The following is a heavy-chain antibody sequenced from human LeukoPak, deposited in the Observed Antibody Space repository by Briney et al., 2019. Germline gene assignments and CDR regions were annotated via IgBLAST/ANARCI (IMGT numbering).Heavy chain of an antibody. CDR3: ARDYWNWFDP. V-gene: IGHV3-48*03. J-gene: IGHJ5*02. D-gene: IGHD2-8*02. CDR1: GFTFSSYE. Sequence: GGSLRLSCAASGFTFSSYEMNWVRQAPGKGLEWVSYISSSGSTIYYADSVKGRFTISRDNAENSLYLQMNSLRAEDTAVYYCARDYWNWFDPWGQGTLVTVSS. CDR2: ISSSGSTI.